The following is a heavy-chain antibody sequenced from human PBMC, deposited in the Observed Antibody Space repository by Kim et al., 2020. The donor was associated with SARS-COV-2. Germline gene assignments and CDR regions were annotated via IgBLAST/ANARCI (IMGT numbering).Heavy chain of an antibody. CDR3: ARDARYYDDSSGYYEH. V-gene: IGHV3-30*07. Sequence: SVKGRFTISRGNSKNTLYLQMNSLRAEDTAVYYCARDARYYDDSSGYYEHWGQGTLVTVSS. J-gene: IGHJ4*02. D-gene: IGHD3-22*01.